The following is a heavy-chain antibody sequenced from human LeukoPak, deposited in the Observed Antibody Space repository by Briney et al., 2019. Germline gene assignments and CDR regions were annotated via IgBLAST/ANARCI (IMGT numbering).Heavy chain of an antibody. Sequence: ASVKVSCKASGYTFTGHNIHWVRQAPGQGLEWMGWMNPDSGYTSCAQKFQGRVTMTRDTSITTAYMELNRLISDDTAVYFCAREYSAHDYWGQGTPVTISS. V-gene: IGHV1-2*02. J-gene: IGHJ4*02. CDR3: AREYSAHDY. CDR1: GYTFTGHN. CDR2: MNPDSGYT. D-gene: IGHD5-12*01.